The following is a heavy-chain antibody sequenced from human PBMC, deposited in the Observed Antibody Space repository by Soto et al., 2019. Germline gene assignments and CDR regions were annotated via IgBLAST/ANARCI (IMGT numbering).Heavy chain of an antibody. CDR1: GGSISSYY. Sequence: SETLSLTCTVSGGSISSYYWSWIRQPPGKGLEWIGYIYYSGSTNYNPSLKSRVTISVDTSKNQFSLKLSSVTAADTAVYYCARPRLTFGGVIDPSDAFDIWGQGTMVTVSS. D-gene: IGHD3-16*02. V-gene: IGHV4-59*08. CDR3: ARPRLTFGGVIDPSDAFDI. CDR2: IYYSGST. J-gene: IGHJ3*02.